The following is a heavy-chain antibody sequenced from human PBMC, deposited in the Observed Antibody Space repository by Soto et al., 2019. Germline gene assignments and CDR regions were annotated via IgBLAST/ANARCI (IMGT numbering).Heavy chain of an antibody. J-gene: IGHJ6*02. CDR3: AKASYSGFDSVNYGLDV. CDR1: GSTFSSFA. V-gene: IGHV3-23*01. Sequence: GGSLRLSCAASGSTFSSFAMSWVRQAPGKGLEWVSAISGTGGSTYYADSVKGRFIVSRDNSKNTLYLQMNSLRDEDTAVYYCAKASYSGFDSVNYGLDVWDQGTTVTVSS. CDR2: ISGTGGST. D-gene: IGHD5-12*01.